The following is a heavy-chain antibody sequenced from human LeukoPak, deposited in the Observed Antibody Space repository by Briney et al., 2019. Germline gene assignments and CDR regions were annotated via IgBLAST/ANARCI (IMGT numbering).Heavy chain of an antibody. J-gene: IGHJ6*02. CDR3: ARVGSSSWSNYYYGMDV. V-gene: IGHV4-59*01. D-gene: IGHD6-13*01. Sequence: SETLSLTCTVSGGSMTGSYWSWIRQPPGKGLEWIGYIYYSGSTNYNPSLKSRVTISVDTSKNQFSLKLSSVTAADTAVYYCARVGSSSWSNYYYGMDVWGQGTTVTVSS. CDR1: GGSMTGSY. CDR2: IYYSGST.